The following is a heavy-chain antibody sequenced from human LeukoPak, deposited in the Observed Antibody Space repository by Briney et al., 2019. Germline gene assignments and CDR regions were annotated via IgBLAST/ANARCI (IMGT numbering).Heavy chain of an antibody. CDR2: IYYSGST. CDR3: ARGGAAAAADWYFDL. V-gene: IGHV4-39*07. CDR1: GGSISSSSYY. D-gene: IGHD6-13*01. Sequence: SETLSLTCTVSGGSISSSSYYWGWIRQPPGKGLEWIGSIYYSGSTYYNPSPKSRVTISVDTSKNQFSLKLSSVTAADTAVYYCARGGAAAAADWYFDLWGRGTLVTVSS. J-gene: IGHJ2*01.